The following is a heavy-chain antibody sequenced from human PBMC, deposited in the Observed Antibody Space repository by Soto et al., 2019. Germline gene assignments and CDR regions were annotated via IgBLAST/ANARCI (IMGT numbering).Heavy chain of an antibody. CDR3: ARDYVPSGPYVPIRGAY. V-gene: IGHV1-69*13. D-gene: IGHD3-16*01. CDR2: IIPIFGTA. Sequence: SVKVSCKASGGTFSSYAISWVRQAPGQGLEWMGGIIPIFGTANYAQKFQGRVTITADESTSTAYMELSSLRSEDTAVYYCARDYVPSGPYVPIRGAYWGQGTLVTVSS. CDR1: GGTFSSYA. J-gene: IGHJ4*02.